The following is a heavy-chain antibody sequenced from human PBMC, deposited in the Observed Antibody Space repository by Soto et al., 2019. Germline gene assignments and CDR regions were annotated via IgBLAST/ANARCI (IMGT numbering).Heavy chain of an antibody. V-gene: IGHV3-48*02. CDR3: ARHRPYYDILTGYLPMDV. CDR2: ISSSSSTI. D-gene: IGHD3-9*01. J-gene: IGHJ6*02. CDR1: GFTFSSYS. Sequence: EVQLVESGGGLVQPGGSLRLSCAASGFTFSSYSMNWVRQAPGKGLEWVSYISSSSSTIYYADSVKGRFTISRDNAKNSLDLQMNSRRDEDTAVYYCARHRPYYDILTGYLPMDVWGQGTTVTVSS.